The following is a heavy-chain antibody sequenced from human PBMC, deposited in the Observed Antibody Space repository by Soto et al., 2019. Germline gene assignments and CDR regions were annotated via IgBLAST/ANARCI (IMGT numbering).Heavy chain of an antibody. V-gene: IGHV4-4*02. Sequence: SETLSLTCTVSGGSVNNNAFSWSWVRQPPGKGLEWIGEIYHSGSTNYNPSLKSRVTISVDKSKNQFSLKLSSVTAADTAVYYCARGQGTRENWFDPWGQGTLVTVSS. J-gene: IGHJ5*02. CDR2: IYHSGST. D-gene: IGHD3-10*01. CDR3: ARGQGTRENWFDP. CDR1: GGSVNNNAFS.